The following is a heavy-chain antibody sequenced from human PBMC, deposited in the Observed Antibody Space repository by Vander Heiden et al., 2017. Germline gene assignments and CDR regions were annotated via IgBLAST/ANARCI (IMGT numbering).Heavy chain of an antibody. CDR2: IYYNGNV. J-gene: IGHJ4*02. D-gene: IGHD4-4*01. Sequence: QVQLQESGPGLVKPSQTLSLTCTVSGGYIRSGDYYWSWIRQPPGKGLEWIGYIYYNGNVYYNPSLKSRVTISVDASKNQVSLKQISVTAADTAVYYCARGTPTLAFDYWGQGTLVSVSS. CDR3: ARGTPTLAFDY. V-gene: IGHV4-30-4*01. CDR1: GGYIRSGDYY.